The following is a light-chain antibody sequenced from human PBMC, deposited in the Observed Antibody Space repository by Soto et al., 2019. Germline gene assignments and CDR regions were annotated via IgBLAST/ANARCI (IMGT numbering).Light chain of an antibody. CDR1: QTVSSSF. CDR2: GAS. V-gene: IGKV3-20*01. J-gene: IGKJ1*01. CDR3: QQCASSPKT. Sequence: EIVLTQSPGTLSLSPGERATLSCRASQTVSSSFLAWYQQKAGQAPRLLIYGASSRATGIPDRFSGSGSGTDFTLTISRLEPEDFAVYYCQQCASSPKTFGQGTKVEIK.